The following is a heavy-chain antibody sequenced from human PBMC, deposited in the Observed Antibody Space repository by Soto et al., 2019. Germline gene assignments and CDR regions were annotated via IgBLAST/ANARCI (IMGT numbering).Heavy chain of an antibody. CDR1: GGSISSGGYS. CDR3: ARGMTTVTTYDY. Sequence: QLQLQESGSGLVKPSQTLSHTCAVSGGSISSGGYSWRWIRQPPGKGLEWIGYIYHSGSTDYNPSLKSRVTISVDRSKNQFSLNLSSVTAADTAVYYCARGMTTVTTYDYWGQGTLVTVSS. D-gene: IGHD4-4*01. J-gene: IGHJ4*02. V-gene: IGHV4-30-2*01. CDR2: IYHSGST.